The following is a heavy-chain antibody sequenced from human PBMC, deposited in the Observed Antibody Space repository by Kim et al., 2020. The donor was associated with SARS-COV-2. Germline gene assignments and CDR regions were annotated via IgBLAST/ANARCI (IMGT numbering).Heavy chain of an antibody. CDR1: GFTFSSYW. D-gene: IGHD2-15*01. V-gene: IGHV3-74*01. CDR3: ARSVVAASTGLDY. CDR2: INSDGSST. Sequence: GGSLRLSCAASGFTFSSYWMHWVRQAPGKGLVWVSRINSDGSSTSYADSVKGRFTISRDNAKNTLYLQMNSLRAEDTAVYYCARSVVAASTGLDYWGQGTLVTVSS. J-gene: IGHJ4*02.